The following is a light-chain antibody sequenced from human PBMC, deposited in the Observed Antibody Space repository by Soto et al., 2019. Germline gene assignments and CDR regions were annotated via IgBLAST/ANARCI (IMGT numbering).Light chain of an antibody. CDR3: SSYTSISTWL. J-gene: IGLJ3*02. Sequence: QSALTQPASVSGSPGQSITISCTGTSSDVGGYDYVSWYQQHPGKAPKLMIYDVSDRPSEVSNRFSGSKSGNTASLTISGLQAEDEADYYCSSYTSISTWLFGGGTQLTVL. V-gene: IGLV2-14*01. CDR2: DVS. CDR1: SSDVGGYDY.